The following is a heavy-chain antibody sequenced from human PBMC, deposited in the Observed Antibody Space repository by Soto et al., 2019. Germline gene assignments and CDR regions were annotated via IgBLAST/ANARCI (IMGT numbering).Heavy chain of an antibody. D-gene: IGHD3-3*01. J-gene: IGHJ6*03. V-gene: IGHV1-8*01. CDR3: ARGSRYYDFWSGYYYTYYYYYMDV. CDR2: MNPNSGNT. CDR1: GYTFTSYD. Sequence: QVQLVQSGAEVKKPGASVKVSCKASGYTFTSYDINWVRQATGQGLEWMGWMNPNSGNTGYAQKFQGRVTMTRNTSISTAYMELSSLRAEDTAVYYCARGSRYYDFWSGYYYTYYYYYMDVWGKGTTVTVSS.